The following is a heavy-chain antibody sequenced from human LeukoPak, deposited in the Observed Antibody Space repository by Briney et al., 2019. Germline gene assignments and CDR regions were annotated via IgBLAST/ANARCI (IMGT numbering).Heavy chain of an antibody. CDR1: GYSFTSYW. CDR3: ARPNYYDSSGYYDDAFDI. V-gene: IGHV5-51*01. Sequence: GESLKISCKGSGYSFTSYWIGWVRQMPGKGLEWMGIIYPGDSDTRYSPSFQGQVTISADKSTSTAYLQWSSLKASDTAMYYCARPNYYDSSGYYDDAFDIWGQGTMVTVSS. D-gene: IGHD3-22*01. J-gene: IGHJ3*02. CDR2: IYPGDSDT.